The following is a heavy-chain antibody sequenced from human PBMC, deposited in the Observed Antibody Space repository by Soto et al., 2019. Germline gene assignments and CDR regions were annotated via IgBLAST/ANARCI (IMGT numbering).Heavy chain of an antibody. V-gene: IGHV3-23*01. CDR1: GFTFSSYA. J-gene: IGHJ6*02. CDR3: AKDVITESRKRSGSLWGSFFSREIGHYYYVIDG. CDR2: ISGSGGST. Sequence: PGGSLRLACAASGFTFSSYAMSWVRQAPGKGLEWVSAISGSGGSTYYADSVKGRFTISRDNSKNTLYLQMNSLRPEDAAVYYCAKDVITESRKRSGSLWGSFFSREIGHYYYVIDGWGRRSSDTGSS. D-gene: IGHD3-10*01.